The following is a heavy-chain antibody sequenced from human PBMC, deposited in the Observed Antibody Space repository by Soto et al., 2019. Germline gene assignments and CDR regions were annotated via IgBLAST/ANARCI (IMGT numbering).Heavy chain of an antibody. CDR3: ARAPVGTKNTNYAY. CDR2: INPNSGGT. CDR1: GYTFTGYY. V-gene: IGHV1-2*04. D-gene: IGHD2-8*01. J-gene: IGHJ4*02. Sequence: ASVKVSCKASGYTFTGYYMHWVRQAPGQGLEWMGWINPNSGGTNYAQKFQGWVTMTRDTSISTAYMELSRLRSDDTAVYYCARAPVGTKNTNYAYWGQGTLVTVSS.